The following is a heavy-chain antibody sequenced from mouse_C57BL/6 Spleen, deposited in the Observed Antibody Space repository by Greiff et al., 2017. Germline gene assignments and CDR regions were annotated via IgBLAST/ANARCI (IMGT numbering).Heavy chain of an antibody. CDR3: ARSYYSNYVLAMDY. CDR2: IDPSDSYT. Sequence: QVQLKQPGAELVMPGASVKLSCKASGYTFTSYWMHWVKQRPGQGLEWIGEIDPSDSYTNYNQKFKGKSTLTVDKSSSTAYMQLSSLTSEDSAVYYCARSYYSNYVLAMDYWGQGTSVTVSS. J-gene: IGHJ4*01. D-gene: IGHD2-5*01. V-gene: IGHV1-69*01. CDR1: GYTFTSYW.